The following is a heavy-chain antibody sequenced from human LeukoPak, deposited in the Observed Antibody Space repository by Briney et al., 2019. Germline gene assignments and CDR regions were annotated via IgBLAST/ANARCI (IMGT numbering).Heavy chain of an antibody. CDR2: IWYDGSNK. D-gene: IGHD3-9*01. CDR3: ARNRYDTLTGYYMYFDY. CDR1: GFSFSSYG. J-gene: IGHJ4*02. Sequence: GGSLRLSCAASGFSFSSYGMHWVRQAPGKGLEWVAVIWYDGSNKYYADSVRGRFTISRDNSKNTLFLQMNSLRAEDTAVYYCARNRYDTLTGYYMYFDYWGQGSLVTVSS. V-gene: IGHV3-33*01.